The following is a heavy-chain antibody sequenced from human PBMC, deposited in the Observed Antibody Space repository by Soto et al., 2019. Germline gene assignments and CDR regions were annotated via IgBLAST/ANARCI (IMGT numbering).Heavy chain of an antibody. CDR1: GGSISSYY. V-gene: IGHV4-59*01. CDR2: IYYSGST. CDR3: ARDRTQLETDY. D-gene: IGHD1-1*01. Sequence: QVQLQESGPGLVKPSETLSLTCTVSGGSISSYYWSWIRQPPGKGLEWIGYIYYSGSTNYNPSLNSRVTISVDTSKNQFALKLSSVTAADTAVYYCARDRTQLETDYWGQGTLVTVSS. J-gene: IGHJ4*02.